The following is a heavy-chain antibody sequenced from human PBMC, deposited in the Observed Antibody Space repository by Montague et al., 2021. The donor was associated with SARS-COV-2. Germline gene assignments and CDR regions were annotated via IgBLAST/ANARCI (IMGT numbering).Heavy chain of an antibody. D-gene: IGHD5-24*01. J-gene: IGHJ3*02. V-gene: IGHV4-38-2*02. CDR3: AGDWTFRAGYLDAFEI. Sequence: SETLSLTCTVSGYSISSGYYWGWIRKFPGKGLEWIGSIYHSGTTYYNPSLKSRVTISVDTSKNQFSLKMYSVTAADTAQFYCAGDWTFRAGYLDAFEIWGQGTMVTVSS. CDR2: IYHSGTT. CDR1: GYSISSGYY.